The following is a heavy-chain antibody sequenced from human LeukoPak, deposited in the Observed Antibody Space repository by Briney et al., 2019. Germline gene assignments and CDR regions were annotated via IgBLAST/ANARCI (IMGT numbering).Heavy chain of an antibody. Sequence: SETLSLTCTVSGGSISSYYWTWIRQPPGKGLEWIGYIYYSGSTYYNPSLRSRVTISVDTSKNQFSLKLSSVTAADTAVYYCAREYSRAAAGTGYDYFDYWGQGTLVTVSS. CDR3: AREYSRAAAGTGYDYFDY. J-gene: IGHJ4*02. D-gene: IGHD6-13*01. CDR1: GGSISSYY. V-gene: IGHV4-59*01. CDR2: IYYSGST.